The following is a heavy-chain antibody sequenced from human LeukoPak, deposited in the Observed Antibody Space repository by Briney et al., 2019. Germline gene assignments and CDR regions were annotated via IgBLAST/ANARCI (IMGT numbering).Heavy chain of an antibody. D-gene: IGHD5-12*01. J-gene: IGHJ4*02. Sequence: SETLSLTCSVSGASIRSHYWSWIRQPPGKGLEWIGYLYHSGTTNYNPSLKSRVTISVDTSKNQVSLKLSSVTAADTAVYYCARGGFSGYDYVEFDYWGQGTLVTASS. CDR2: LYHSGTT. V-gene: IGHV4-59*11. CDR1: GASIRSHY. CDR3: ARGGFSGYDYVEFDY.